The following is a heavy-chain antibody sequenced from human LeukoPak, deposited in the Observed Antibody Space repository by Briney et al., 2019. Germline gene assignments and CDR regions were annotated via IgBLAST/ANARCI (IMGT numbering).Heavy chain of an antibody. J-gene: IGHJ3*02. CDR1: GYTFTSYG. CDR2: ISAYNGNT. V-gene: IGHV1-18*01. D-gene: IGHD2-21*02. Sequence: GASVKVSCKASGYTFTSYGISWVRQAPGQGLEWMGWISAYNGNTNYAQKLQGRVTMTTDTSTSTAYMELRSLRSDDTAVYYCASAHIVVVTGGDAFDIWGQGTMVTVSS. CDR3: ASAHIVVVTGGDAFDI.